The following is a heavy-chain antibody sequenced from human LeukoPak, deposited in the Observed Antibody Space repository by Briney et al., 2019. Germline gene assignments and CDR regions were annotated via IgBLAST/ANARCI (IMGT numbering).Heavy chain of an antibody. V-gene: IGHV3-30*04. Sequence: PGGSLRLSCAASGFTFSSYAMHWAPQAPAKGLEWVEVISFDESNKYYADSVKGRFTISRDNSKNTLYLQMNSLRAEDTAVYYCARDFGRWFLDYWGQGALVTVSS. CDR1: GFTFSSYA. J-gene: IGHJ4*02. CDR2: ISFDESNK. CDR3: ARDFGRWFLDY. D-gene: IGHD4-23*01.